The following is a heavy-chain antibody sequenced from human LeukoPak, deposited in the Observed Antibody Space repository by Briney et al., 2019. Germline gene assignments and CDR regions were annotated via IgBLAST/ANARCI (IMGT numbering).Heavy chain of an antibody. CDR1: GFTFSSYA. CDR3: AREGSGMDV. V-gene: IGHV3-33*08. D-gene: IGHD3-10*01. J-gene: IGHJ6*02. CDR2: IWYDGSNK. Sequence: PGGSLRLSCAASGFTFSSYAMHWVRQAPGKGLEWVAVIWYDGSNKYYADSVKGRFTISRDNSKNTLYLQMNSLRAEDTAVYYCAREGSGMDVWGQGTTVTVSS.